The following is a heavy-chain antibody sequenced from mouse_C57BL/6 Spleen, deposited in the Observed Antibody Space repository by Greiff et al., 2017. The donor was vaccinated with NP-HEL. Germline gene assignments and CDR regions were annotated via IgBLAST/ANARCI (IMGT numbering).Heavy chain of an antibody. D-gene: IGHD1-1*01. CDR3: ARRTYGSPYAMDY. J-gene: IGHJ4*01. V-gene: IGHV1-19*01. CDR1: GYTFTDYY. CDR2: INPYNGGT. Sequence: EVQLQQSGPVLVKPGASVKMSCKASGYTFTDYYMNWVKQSHGKSLEWIGVINPYNGGTSYNQKFKGKATLTVDKSSSTAYMELNSLTSEDSAVYYCARRTYGSPYAMDYWGQGTSVTVSS.